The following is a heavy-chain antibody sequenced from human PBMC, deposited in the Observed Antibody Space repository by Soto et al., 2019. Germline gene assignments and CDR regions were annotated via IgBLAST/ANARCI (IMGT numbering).Heavy chain of an antibody. CDR1: GFSLSTSGVG. J-gene: IGHJ5*02. D-gene: IGHD3-9*01. V-gene: IGHV2-5*01. CDR2: IYWNDDK. Sequence: KESGPTLVKPTQTLTLTCTFSGFSLSTSGVGVGWIRQPPGKALEWLAVIYWNDDKRYSPALKSRLTITKDTSKNQVVLTMTNMDPVDTATYYCAHSLGWLLASNWFDPWGQGTLVTVSS. CDR3: AHSLGWLLASNWFDP.